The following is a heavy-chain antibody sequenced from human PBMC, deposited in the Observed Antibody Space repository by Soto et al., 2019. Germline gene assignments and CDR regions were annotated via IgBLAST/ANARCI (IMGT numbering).Heavy chain of an antibody. V-gene: IGHV3-49*03. CDR3: TRAPITIFGVVPDAFDI. Sequence: PGGSLRLSCTASGFTFGDYAMSWFRQAPGKGLEWVGFIRSKAYGGTTEYAASVKGRFTISRDDSKSIAYLQMNSLKTEDTAVYYCTRAPITIFGVVPDAFDIWGQGTMVTVSS. CDR1: GFTFGDYA. J-gene: IGHJ3*02. D-gene: IGHD3-3*01. CDR2: IRSKAYGGTT.